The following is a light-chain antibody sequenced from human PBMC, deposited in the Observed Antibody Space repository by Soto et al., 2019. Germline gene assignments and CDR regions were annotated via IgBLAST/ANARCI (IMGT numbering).Light chain of an antibody. Sequence: EIVMTQSPVTLSVSPGERATLSCRASESVGSNLAWYQQKPGQPPRLLIYDASMRETGVPPRFSGSGSGTDFTLTISRLEPEDFAVYYCQQYGSSSITFGQGTKVDIK. CDR1: ESVGSN. V-gene: IGKV3-20*01. J-gene: IGKJ1*01. CDR2: DAS. CDR3: QQYGSSSIT.